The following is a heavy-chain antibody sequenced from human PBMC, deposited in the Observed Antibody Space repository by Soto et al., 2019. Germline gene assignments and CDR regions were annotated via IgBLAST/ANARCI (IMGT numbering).Heavy chain of an antibody. CDR2: ISSSGSTV. D-gene: IGHD3-3*01. V-gene: IGHV3-48*03. CDR1: GFTFSSYE. CDR3: VRDRGGYYMGYYFDY. J-gene: IGHJ4*02. Sequence: EVQLVESGGGLVQPGGALRLSCAASGFTFSSYEMNWVRQAPGKGLEWVAYISSSGSTVYYADSVKGRFTISRDNAKKSLYLQMNSPRAEDTAVYYCVRDRGGYYMGYYFDYWGQGTLVTVSS.